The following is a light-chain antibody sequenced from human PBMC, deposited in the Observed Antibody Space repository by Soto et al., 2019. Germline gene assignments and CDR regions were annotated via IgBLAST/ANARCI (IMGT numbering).Light chain of an antibody. CDR2: GAS. CDR3: QQYSSSPPT. CDR1: QTVSRSY. Sequence: IVLTHSPGALSLSPADRSTPPGGTAPLSCRTSQTVSRSYLAWHQQKPGQAPRLLIYGASSRATGIPDRFSGSGSGTDFTLTISRLEPEDFAVYYCQQYSSSPPTFGQGTRLEIK. V-gene: IGKV3-20*01. J-gene: IGKJ5*01.